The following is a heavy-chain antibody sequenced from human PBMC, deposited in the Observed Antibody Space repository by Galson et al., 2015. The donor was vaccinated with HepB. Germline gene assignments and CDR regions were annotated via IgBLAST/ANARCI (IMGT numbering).Heavy chain of an antibody. J-gene: IGHJ4*02. Sequence: SLRLSCAASGFTFSSYGMHWVRQAPGKGLEWVAVIWYDGSNKYYADSVKGRFTISRDNSKNTLYLQMNSLRAEDTAVYYCTSQGLSTAPGGWGQGTLVTVSS. CDR3: TSQGLSTAPGG. V-gene: IGHV3-33*01. D-gene: IGHD4-17*01. CDR2: IWYDGSNK. CDR1: GFTFSSYG.